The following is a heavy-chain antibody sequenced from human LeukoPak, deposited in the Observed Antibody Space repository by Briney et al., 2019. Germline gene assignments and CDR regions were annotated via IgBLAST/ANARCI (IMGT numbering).Heavy chain of an antibody. V-gene: IGHV3-15*07. CDR2: IRSNSDGGTI. J-gene: IGHJ5*02. Sequence: GGSLRLSCATSGFTFSNAWMNWVRQAPGKGLEWVGRIRSNSDGGTIDYAAPVKGRFTLSRDDSKNTLYLQMNSLQTEDTAVYYCATDFYDTTWGQGTLVTVSS. CDR3: ATDFYDTT. CDR1: GFTFSNAW. D-gene: IGHD3-22*01.